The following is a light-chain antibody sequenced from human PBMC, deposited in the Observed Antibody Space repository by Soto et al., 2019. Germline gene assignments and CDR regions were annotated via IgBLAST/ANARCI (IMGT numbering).Light chain of an antibody. CDR2: RAS. V-gene: IGKV3-15*01. CDR3: QQSNNWSYT. Sequence: EVVMTQSPATLSVSPGERATLSCRASQSLSGNLAWYQQKPGQAPRLLIYRASARVTGIPARFSGSGSETEFTLTISSLQSEDFAVYYCQQSNNWSYTFGQGTKLEIK. J-gene: IGKJ2*01. CDR1: QSLSGN.